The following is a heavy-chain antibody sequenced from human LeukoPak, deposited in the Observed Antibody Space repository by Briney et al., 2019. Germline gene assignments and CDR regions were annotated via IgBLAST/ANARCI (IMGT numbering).Heavy chain of an antibody. CDR1: GYTFTSYD. Sequence: GASAKVSCKASGYTFTSYDINWVRQATGQGLEWMGGIIPIFGTANYAQKFQGRVTITADESTSTAYMELSSLRSEDTAVYYCARVLVDFWSGSTYYYYGMDVWGQGTTVTVSS. CDR3: ARVLVDFWSGSTYYYYGMDV. V-gene: IGHV1-69*13. D-gene: IGHD3-3*01. J-gene: IGHJ6*02. CDR2: IIPIFGTA.